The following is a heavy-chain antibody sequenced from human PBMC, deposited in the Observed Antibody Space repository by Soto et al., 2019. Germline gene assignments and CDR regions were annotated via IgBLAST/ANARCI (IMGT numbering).Heavy chain of an antibody. J-gene: IGHJ6*02. Sequence: QVQLVESGGGVVQPGRSLRLSCAASGFTFSSYAMHWVRQAPGKGLEWVAVISHDGSNKYYADSVKGRFTISRDNSKNTLYLQMNSLRAEDTAVYYCARDYVGYYYYYGMDVWGQGTTVTVSS. CDR1: GFTFSSYA. V-gene: IGHV3-30-3*01. CDR2: ISHDGSNK. CDR3: ARDYVGYYYYYGMDV. D-gene: IGHD3-16*01.